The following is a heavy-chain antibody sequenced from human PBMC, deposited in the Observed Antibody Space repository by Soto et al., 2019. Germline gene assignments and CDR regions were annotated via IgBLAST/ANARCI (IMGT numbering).Heavy chain of an antibody. Sequence: QVQLVQSGAEVKKPGSSVKVSCKASGGTFSSYAISWVRQAPGQGREWMGGIIPIFGTANYAQKFQGRVTITADKSTSTAYMELSSLRSEDTAVYYCAVTYYYDSSGPGGTFDIWGQGTMVTVSS. CDR2: IIPIFGTA. CDR3: AVTYYYDSSGPGGTFDI. D-gene: IGHD3-22*01. CDR1: GGTFSSYA. J-gene: IGHJ3*02. V-gene: IGHV1-69*06.